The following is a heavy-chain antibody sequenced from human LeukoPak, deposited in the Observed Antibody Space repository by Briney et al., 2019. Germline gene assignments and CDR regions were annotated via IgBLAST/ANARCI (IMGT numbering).Heavy chain of an antibody. CDR1: GGSFSGYY. CDR2: INHSGST. V-gene: IGHV4-34*01. Sequence: SETLSLTCAVYGGSFSGYYWSWIRQPPGKGLEWIGEINHSGSTNYNPSLKSRVTISVDTSKNQFSLKLSSVSAADTAVYYCARGEVHDYWGQGTLVTVSS. CDR3: ARGEVHDY. J-gene: IGHJ4*02.